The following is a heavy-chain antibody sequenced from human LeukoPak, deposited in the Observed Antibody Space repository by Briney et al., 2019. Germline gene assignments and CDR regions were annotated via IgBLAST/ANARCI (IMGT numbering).Heavy chain of an antibody. V-gene: IGHV3-23*01. D-gene: IGHD6-19*01. CDR2: ISGSGGST. Sequence: PGGSLRLSCAASGFTFSSYAMSWVRQAPGKGLEWVSAISGSGGSTYYADSVKGRFTISRDNSKNTLYLQMNSLRAEDTAVYYCARESPTDIAVAGIDRERYSLDYWGQGTLVTVSS. CDR3: ARESPTDIAVAGIDRERYSLDY. J-gene: IGHJ4*02. CDR1: GFTFSSYA.